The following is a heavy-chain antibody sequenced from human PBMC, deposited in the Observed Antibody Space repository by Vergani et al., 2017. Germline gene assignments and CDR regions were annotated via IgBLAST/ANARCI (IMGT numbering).Heavy chain of an antibody. V-gene: IGHV1-18*04. CDR1: GYTFTSYG. D-gene: IGHD2-21*02. J-gene: IGHJ3*02. CDR2: ISAYNGNT. CDR3: ARDLAKVVTAILCAFDI. Sequence: QVQLVQSGAEVKKPGASVKVSCKASGYTFTSYGISWVRQAPGQGLEWMGWISAYNGNTNYAQKLQGRVTMTTDTSTSTAYMELRSLRSDDTAVYYCARDLAKVVTAILCAFDIWGQGTMVTVSS.